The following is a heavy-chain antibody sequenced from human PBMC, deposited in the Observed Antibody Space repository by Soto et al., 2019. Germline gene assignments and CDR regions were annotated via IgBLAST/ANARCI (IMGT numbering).Heavy chain of an antibody. V-gene: IGHV3-23*01. CDR2: ISGSGGST. J-gene: IGHJ4*02. CDR1: GFTFSSYA. Sequence: EVQLLESGGGLVQPGGSLRLSCAASGFTFSSYAMSWVRQAPGKGLEWVSAISGSGGSTYYADSVKGRFTISRDNSKNTLYLQMNILRAEDTAVYYCAKDRAYCSGGSCYSHFDYWGQGTLVTVSS. CDR3: AKDRAYCSGGSCYSHFDY. D-gene: IGHD2-15*01.